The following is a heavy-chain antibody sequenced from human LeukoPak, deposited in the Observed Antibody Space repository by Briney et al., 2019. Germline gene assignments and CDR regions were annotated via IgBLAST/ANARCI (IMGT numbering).Heavy chain of an antibody. J-gene: IGHJ6*02. CDR3: ARGRVSVTGYYFAMDV. Sequence: SVTLSLTCTVYGKSFSGYYWTCIRQSPGKGLEWIGEINHSGSTNYNPSLKSRVSISIDTSKNHLSLKLNSVTAADTAVYYCARGRVSVTGYYFAMDVWGQGTTVTVSS. CDR1: GKSFSGYY. CDR2: INHSGST. D-gene: IGHD2-21*02. V-gene: IGHV4-34*01.